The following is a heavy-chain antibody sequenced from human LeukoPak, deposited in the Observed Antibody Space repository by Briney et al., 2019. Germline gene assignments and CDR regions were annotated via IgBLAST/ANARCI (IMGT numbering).Heavy chain of an antibody. V-gene: IGHV3-48*01. CDR1: GFTFSSYT. J-gene: IGHJ5*02. Sequence: GGSLRLSCAASGFTFSSYTMNWVRQAPGKGLEWVSYIGSSVSTIYYADSVKGRFTISRDNAKNSLYLQMNSLRAEDTAVYYCAKDYEPLVGVHRWGDWFDPWGQGTLVTVSS. D-gene: IGHD1-26*01. CDR3: AKDYEPLVGVHRWGDWFDP. CDR2: IGSSVSTI.